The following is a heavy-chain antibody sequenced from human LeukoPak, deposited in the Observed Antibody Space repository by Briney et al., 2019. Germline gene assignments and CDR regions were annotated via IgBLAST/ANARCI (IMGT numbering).Heavy chain of an antibody. J-gene: IGHJ4*02. V-gene: IGHV3-23*01. CDR1: GFTFSTYA. D-gene: IGHD3-9*01. CDR2: ISASGGST. Sequence: PGGSLRLSCAASGFTFSTYAMNWVRQAPGKGLEWVSVISASGGSTYYADSVKGRFTISRDNSKNTLYLQMNSLRAEDTAVYYCAKVATYYDILTGYFDYWGQGTLVTVFS. CDR3: AKVATYYDILTGYFDY.